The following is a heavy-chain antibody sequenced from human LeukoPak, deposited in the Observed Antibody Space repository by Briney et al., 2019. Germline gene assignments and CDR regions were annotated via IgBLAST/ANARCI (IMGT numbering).Heavy chain of an antibody. D-gene: IGHD6-19*01. CDR3: ARGGRERYSSGWTDAFDI. V-gene: IGHV1-46*01. CDR1: GGTFRSYA. J-gene: IGHJ3*02. CDR2: INPSGGST. Sequence: ASVKVSCKASGGTFRSYAISWVRQAPGQGLEWMGIINPSGGSTSYAQKFQGRVTMTRDTSTSTVYMELSSLSSEDTAVYYCARGGRERYSSGWTDAFDIWGQGTMVTVSS.